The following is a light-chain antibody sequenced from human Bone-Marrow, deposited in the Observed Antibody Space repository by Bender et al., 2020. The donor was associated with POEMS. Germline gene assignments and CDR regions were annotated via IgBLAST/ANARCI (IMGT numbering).Light chain of an antibody. CDR1: SSDVGSYRL. CDR2: DVT. Sequence: QSALTQPASVSGSPGQSITISCAGTSSDVGSYRLVSWYQQHPDKAPKFLIYDVTKRPSGVSNRFSGSKSGNTASLTISGLQAEDEADYYCCSYAGTSTFVVFGGGTKLTVL. V-gene: IGLV2-23*02. J-gene: IGLJ2*01. CDR3: CSYAGTSTFVV.